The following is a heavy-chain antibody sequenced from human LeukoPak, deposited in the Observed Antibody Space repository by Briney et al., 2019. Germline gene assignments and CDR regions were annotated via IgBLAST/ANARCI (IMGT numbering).Heavy chain of an antibody. CDR1: GFTFSTYT. Sequence: GGSLRLSCAASGFTFSTYTMTWVRQAPGKGLEWVSSISSSSSYIYYADSVKGRFTISRDNAKNSLYLQMNSLRAEDTAVYYCARVLELTAGWFDPWGQGTLVTVSS. D-gene: IGHD1-7*01. V-gene: IGHV3-21*01. J-gene: IGHJ5*02. CDR2: ISSSSSYI. CDR3: ARVLELTAGWFDP.